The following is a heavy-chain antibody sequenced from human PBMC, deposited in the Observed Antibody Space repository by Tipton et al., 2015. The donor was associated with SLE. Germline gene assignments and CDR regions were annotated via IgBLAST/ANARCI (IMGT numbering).Heavy chain of an antibody. Sequence: SLRLSCAASGFTFDDYAMHWVRQAPGKGLEWVSGISWNSGSIGYADSVKGRFTISRDNAKNSLYLQMNSLRAEDTALYYCAKAREDGAFDIWGQGTMVTVSS. J-gene: IGHJ3*02. CDR2: ISWNSGSI. CDR3: AKAREDGAFDI. CDR1: GFTFDDYA. V-gene: IGHV3-9*01.